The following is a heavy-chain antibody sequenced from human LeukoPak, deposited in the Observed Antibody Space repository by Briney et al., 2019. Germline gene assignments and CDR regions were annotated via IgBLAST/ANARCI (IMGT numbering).Heavy chain of an antibody. V-gene: IGHV4-39*06. D-gene: IGHD3-22*01. CDR2: IYYSGNT. CDR3: ARDGNYYDGSSYYFSAFDI. Sequence: SETLSLTCTASGDSISSSSYSWGWIRQPPGKGLEWIGSIYYSGNTYYNPSLKSRITISVDASKNQFPLKLSSVTAADTAVYYCARDGNYYDGSSYYFSAFDIWGQGTMVTVSS. CDR1: GDSISSSSYS. J-gene: IGHJ3*02.